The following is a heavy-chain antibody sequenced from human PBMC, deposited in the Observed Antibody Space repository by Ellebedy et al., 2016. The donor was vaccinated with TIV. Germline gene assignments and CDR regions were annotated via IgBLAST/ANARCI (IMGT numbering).Heavy chain of an antibody. Sequence: SETLSLTXAVYGGSFSGYYWSWIRQPPGKGLEWIGEINHSGSTNYNPSLKSRVTISVDTSKNQFSLKLSSVTAADTAVYYCARGRRITMIVVIITTLKGAFDIWGQGTMVTVSS. J-gene: IGHJ3*02. V-gene: IGHV4-34*01. CDR1: GGSFSGYY. CDR3: ARGRRITMIVVIITTLKGAFDI. CDR2: INHSGST. D-gene: IGHD3-22*01.